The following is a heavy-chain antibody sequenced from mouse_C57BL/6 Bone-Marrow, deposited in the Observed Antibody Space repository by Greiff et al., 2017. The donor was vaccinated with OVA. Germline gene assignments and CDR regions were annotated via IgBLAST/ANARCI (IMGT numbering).Heavy chain of an antibody. CDR3: ARSLYYGNPAWFAY. Sequence: VKLVESGPGILQPSQTLSLTCSFSGFSLSTFGMGVGWIRQPSGKGLEWLARIWWDDDKSYNPALKSLLTISNDTSKNPVFLKIANVDTADTATYYCARSLYYGNPAWFAYWGEGTLVTVSA. CDR1: GFSLSTFGMG. CDR2: IWWDDDK. J-gene: IGHJ3*01. V-gene: IGHV8-8*01. D-gene: IGHD2-1*01.